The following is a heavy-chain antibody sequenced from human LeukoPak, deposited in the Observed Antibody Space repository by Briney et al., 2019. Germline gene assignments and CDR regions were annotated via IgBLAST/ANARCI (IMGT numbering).Heavy chain of an antibody. CDR3: ASTIGSAGTQY. V-gene: IGHV3-21*01. CDR1: GFTFSSYN. J-gene: IGHJ4*02. Sequence: GGPLRLSCAASGFTFSSYNMNWVRQAPGKGLEWVSSISSSSDYIYYADSVKGRFTISRDNAKNRLYLQMNSLGAEDTAVYYCASTIGSAGTQYWGQGTLVTVSS. D-gene: IGHD6-13*01. CDR2: ISSSSDYI.